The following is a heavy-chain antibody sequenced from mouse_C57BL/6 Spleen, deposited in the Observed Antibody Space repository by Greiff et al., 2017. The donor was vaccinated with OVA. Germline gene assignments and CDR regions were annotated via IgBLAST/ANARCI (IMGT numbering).Heavy chain of an antibody. CDR3: ARGGATVVAKDYFDY. CDR1: GYTFTSYW. CDR2: IDPSDSYT. D-gene: IGHD1-1*01. V-gene: IGHV1-69*01. J-gene: IGHJ2*01. Sequence: VQLQQPGAELVMPGASVKLSCKASGYTFTSYWMHWVKQRPGQGLEWIGEIDPSDSYTNYNQKFKGKSTLTVDKSSSTAYMQLSSLTSEDSAVYYCARGGATVVAKDYFDYWGQGTTLTVSS.